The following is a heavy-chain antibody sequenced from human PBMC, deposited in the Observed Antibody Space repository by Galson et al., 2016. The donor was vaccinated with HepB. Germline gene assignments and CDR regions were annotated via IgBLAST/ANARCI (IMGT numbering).Heavy chain of an antibody. V-gene: IGHV3-66*01. CDR2: IDNGGNT. CDR1: GFTVSTNY. D-gene: IGHD2-8*02. CDR3: LRSGY. J-gene: IGHJ4*02. Sequence: SLRLSCAASGFTVSTNYMSWVRQAPGKGLEWVSFIDNGGNTFYADSVKGRFTISRDSSKSTVFLQMNSLRAEDTAVYYCLRSGYWGQGTLVTVSS.